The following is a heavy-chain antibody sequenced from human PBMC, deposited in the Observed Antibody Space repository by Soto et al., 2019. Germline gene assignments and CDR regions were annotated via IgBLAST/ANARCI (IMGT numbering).Heavy chain of an antibody. CDR3: AKTGGRHCGFDY. D-gene: IGHD2-8*02. V-gene: IGHV3-23*01. Sequence: EVQLLESGGGLVQPGGSLRLSCAASGFTFNNYAMSWVRQAPGKGVEWASIFTGSGSTTDYADSVKGRFTISIDKSKNPIFVQMDSQRAGDAARYYCAKTGGRHCGFDYWGQGTLVTVSS. CDR2: FTGSGSTT. J-gene: IGHJ4*02. CDR1: GFTFNNYA.